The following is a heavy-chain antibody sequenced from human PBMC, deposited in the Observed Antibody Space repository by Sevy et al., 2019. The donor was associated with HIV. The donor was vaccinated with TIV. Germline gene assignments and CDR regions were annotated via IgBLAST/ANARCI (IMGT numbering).Heavy chain of an antibody. V-gene: IGHV3-21*01. CDR2: ISSSSSYI. J-gene: IGHJ4*02. D-gene: IGHD5-18*01. CDR1: GFTFSENT. Sequence: GGSLRLSCAASGFTFSENTMNWVRQAPGKGLEWVSSISSSSSYIFYADSVKGRFTISRDNAKNSLFLQMNSLRADDTAMYYCARNPGYNYPDYWGQGILVTVSS. CDR3: ARNPGYNYPDY.